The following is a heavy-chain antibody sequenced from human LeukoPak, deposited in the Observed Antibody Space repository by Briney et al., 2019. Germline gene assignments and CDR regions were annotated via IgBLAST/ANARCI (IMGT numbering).Heavy chain of an antibody. Sequence: PSQTLSLTCTVSGDSISSYYWSWIRQPPGKALEWVGYIYNSGSTNYKPSLKSRLSISVDTSKNEFSLKLSSVTPADTAVYYCARGPSGSYSRWFDYWGQGTLVTVSS. CDR1: GDSISSYY. V-gene: IGHV4-59*01. CDR2: IYNSGST. D-gene: IGHD1-26*01. J-gene: IGHJ4*02. CDR3: ARGPSGSYSRWFDY.